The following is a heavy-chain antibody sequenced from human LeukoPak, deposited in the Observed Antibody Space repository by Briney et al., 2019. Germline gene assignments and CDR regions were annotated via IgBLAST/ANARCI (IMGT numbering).Heavy chain of an antibody. CDR1: GGSISPFY. J-gene: IGHJ4*02. CDR3: ARGPTVGGYQLPIDY. D-gene: IGHD2-2*01. Sequence: PSETLSLTCTVSGGSISPFYWSWLRQPPGKGLEWIGYIHYSGSSNYNPSLNSRVTMSVDTSKNQFSLKLTSVTAADTAVYYCARGPTVGGYQLPIDYWGQGTLVTVSS. CDR2: IHYSGSS. V-gene: IGHV4-59*01.